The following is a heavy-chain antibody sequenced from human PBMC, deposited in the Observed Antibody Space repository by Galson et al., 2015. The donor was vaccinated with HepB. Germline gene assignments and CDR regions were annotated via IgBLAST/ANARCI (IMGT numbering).Heavy chain of an antibody. V-gene: IGHV2-70*11. CDR3: ARMSIVVVPAATYYYYYGMDV. D-gene: IGHD2-2*01. Sequence: PALVKPTQTLTLTCTFSGFSLSTSGMCVSWIRQPPGEALEWLARIDWDDDKYYSTSLKTRLTISKDTSKNQVVLTMTNMDPVDTATYYCARMSIVVVPAATYYYYYGMDVWGQGTTVTVSS. CDR2: IDWDDDK. CDR1: GFSLSTSGMC. J-gene: IGHJ6*02.